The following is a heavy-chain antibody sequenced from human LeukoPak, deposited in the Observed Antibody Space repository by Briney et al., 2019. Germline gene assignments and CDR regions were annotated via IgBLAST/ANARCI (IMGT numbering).Heavy chain of an antibody. CDR3: AREMATIWAFDI. CDR1: GFTFNNYA. CDR2: ISNFGGTT. Sequence: PGGSLRLSCSASGFTFNNYAMHWVRQAPGKGLEYVSSISNFGGTTYYADSVKGRFTISRDNAKNTLYLQMNSLRAEDTAVYYCAREMATIWAFDIWGQGTMVTVSS. J-gene: IGHJ3*02. V-gene: IGHV3-64*04. D-gene: IGHD5-24*01.